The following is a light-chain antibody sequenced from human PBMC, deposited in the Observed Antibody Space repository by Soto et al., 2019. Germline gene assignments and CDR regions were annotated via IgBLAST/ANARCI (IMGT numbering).Light chain of an antibody. V-gene: IGKV1-33*01. CDR3: QQYDFLVT. Sequence: DVQMTQSPSSLSASVGDRVTITCQASQDINNYLYWYQQKPGKAPKLLIYDASNLERGVPTRFTGSGSGKHFTFTISSLQPEDIATYFCQQYDFLVTFGQGTRLEIQ. CDR1: QDINNY. J-gene: IGKJ5*01. CDR2: DAS.